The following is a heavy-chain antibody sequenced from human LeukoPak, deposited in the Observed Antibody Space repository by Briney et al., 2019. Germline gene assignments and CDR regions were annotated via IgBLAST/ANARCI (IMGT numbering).Heavy chain of an antibody. CDR3: ARKDYGSGSFSRSFDS. Sequence: SETLSLTCTVSGGSISSYYWSWIRQPAGKGLEWIGRIYSSGSTNYNPSLKSRVTMSVDTSKNQFSLKLNSVTAADTAVYYCARKDYGSGSFSRSFDSWGQGTLVTVSS. J-gene: IGHJ4*02. CDR2: IYSSGST. V-gene: IGHV4-4*07. CDR1: GGSISSYY. D-gene: IGHD3-10*01.